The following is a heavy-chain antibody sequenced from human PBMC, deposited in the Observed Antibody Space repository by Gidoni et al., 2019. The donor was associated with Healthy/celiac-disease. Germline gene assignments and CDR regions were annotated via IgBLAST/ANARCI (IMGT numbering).Heavy chain of an antibody. J-gene: IGHJ1*01. Sequence: QLQLQESGPGLVKPSETLSLTCTVSGGSLSSSSYYWGWIRQPPGKGLEWIGSIYYSGSTYYNPSLKSRVTISVDTSKNQFSLKLSSVTAADTAVYYCARRSMSGSYYSGYYFQHWGQGTLVTVSS. CDR1: GGSLSSSSYY. D-gene: IGHD1-26*01. CDR3: ARRSMSGSYYSGYYFQH. V-gene: IGHV4-39*01. CDR2: IYYSGST.